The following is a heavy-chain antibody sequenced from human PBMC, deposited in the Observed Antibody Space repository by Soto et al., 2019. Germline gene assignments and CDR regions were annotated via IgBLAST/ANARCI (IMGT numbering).Heavy chain of an antibody. CDR2: MNPNSGNT. Sequence: ASVKVSCKASGYTFTSYDINWVRQATGQGLEWMGWMNPNSGNTGYAQKFQGRVTMTRNTSISTAYMELSSLRSEDTAVYYCARGPGYCSSTSCYDQPYYYYYMDVWGKGTTVTVSS. CDR1: GYTFTSYD. J-gene: IGHJ6*03. V-gene: IGHV1-8*01. D-gene: IGHD2-2*01. CDR3: ARGPGYCSSTSCYDQPYYYYYMDV.